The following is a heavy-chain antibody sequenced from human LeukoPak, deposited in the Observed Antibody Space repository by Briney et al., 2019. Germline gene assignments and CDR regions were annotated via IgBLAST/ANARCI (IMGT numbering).Heavy chain of an antibody. CDR3: ARLSKPGSFDY. J-gene: IGHJ4*02. Sequence: PSETLSLTCTVSGGSISSSNCYWAWIRQPPGKGLEWIGTIYYSGSTYYNASLKGRITMSVDTSKNQFSLKLSSVTAADTAVYYCARLSKPGSFDYWGQGALVTVSS. D-gene: IGHD1-14*01. CDR2: IYYSGST. V-gene: IGHV4-39*01. CDR1: GGSISSSNCY.